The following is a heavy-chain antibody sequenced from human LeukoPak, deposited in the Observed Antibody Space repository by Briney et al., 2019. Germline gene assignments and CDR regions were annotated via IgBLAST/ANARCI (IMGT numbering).Heavy chain of an antibody. CDR2: IYYSGST. Sequence: SETLSLTCTVSGGSISSSSYYWGWIRQPPGKGLEWIGSIYYSGSTYYNPSLKSRVTISVDTSKNQFSLKLSSVTAADTAVYYCTRNNWFDPWGQGTLVTVSS. V-gene: IGHV4-39*01. J-gene: IGHJ5*02. CDR3: TRNNWFDP. CDR1: GGSISSSSYY.